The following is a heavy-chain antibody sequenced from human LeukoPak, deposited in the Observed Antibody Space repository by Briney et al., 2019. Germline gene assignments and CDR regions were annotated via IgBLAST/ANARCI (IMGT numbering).Heavy chain of an antibody. J-gene: IGHJ4*02. CDR3: ARVEPGRYFDY. Sequence: SETLSLTCTVSGASITSYYWTWIRQPPGKGLEWIGYIYYSGNSNYNPSLQSRLTISVDTSKNQFSLKLSSVTAADTAVYYCARVEPGRYFDYWGQGTLVTVSS. CDR1: GASITSYY. V-gene: IGHV4-59*01. CDR2: IYYSGNS.